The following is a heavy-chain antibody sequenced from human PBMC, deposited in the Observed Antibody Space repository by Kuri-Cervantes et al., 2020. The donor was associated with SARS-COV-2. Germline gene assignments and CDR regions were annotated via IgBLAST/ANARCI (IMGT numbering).Heavy chain of an antibody. CDR2: ISSSGGIYM. D-gene: IGHD2-15*01. Sequence: GESLKISCAASGFTFSSYEMNWVRQAPGKGLEWVSYISSSGGIYMQYADSVKGRFTISRDNAKKSLYLEMNSLRAADTAVYYCARQGYCSGGSCYSGAMDVWGQGTTVTVSS. CDR1: GFTFSSYE. V-gene: IGHV3-48*03. J-gene: IGHJ6*02. CDR3: ARQGYCSGGSCYSGAMDV.